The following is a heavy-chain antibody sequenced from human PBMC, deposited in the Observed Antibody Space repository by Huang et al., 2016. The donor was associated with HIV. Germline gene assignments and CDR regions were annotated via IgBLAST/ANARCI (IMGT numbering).Heavy chain of an antibody. CDR2: ISSSRSYI. CDR3: ARAVPTPNRFGVGGFDY. D-gene: IGHD3-3*01. V-gene: IGHV3-21*01. Sequence: EVQLVESGGGLVKPGGSLRLSCAASGFTFSSYSMNWFRQAPGKWLEVVSSISSSRSYIYYADAVKGRFTISRDNAKNSLYLQMNSLRAEDTAVYYCARAVPTPNRFGVGGFDYWGQGTLVTVSS. CDR1: GFTFSSYS. J-gene: IGHJ4*02.